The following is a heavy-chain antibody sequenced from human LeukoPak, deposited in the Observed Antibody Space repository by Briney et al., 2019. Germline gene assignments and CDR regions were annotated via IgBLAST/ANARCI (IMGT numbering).Heavy chain of an antibody. CDR3: ARDEPMATY. Sequence: PGGSLRLSCAASGFTFSGYWMSWVRQAPGKGLEWVANIKQDGSEKYYVDSVKGRFTISRDNAKNSLYLQMNSLRAEDTAVYYCARDEPMATYWGQGTLVTVSS. D-gene: IGHD5-24*01. CDR1: GFTFSGYW. V-gene: IGHV3-7*01. CDR2: IKQDGSEK. J-gene: IGHJ4*02.